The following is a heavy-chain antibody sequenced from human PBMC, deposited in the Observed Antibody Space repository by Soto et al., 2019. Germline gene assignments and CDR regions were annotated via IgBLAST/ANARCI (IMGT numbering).Heavy chain of an antibody. CDR3: ARDRDSGNYNYFDH. CDR2: ISYDGSNK. Sequence: QVQLVESGGGVVQPGRSLRLSCAASGFTFSIYSMHWVRQAPGKGLEWVAGISYDGSNKYYADSVKGRFTISRDNSKNTLYRQMNSLRHEDTAVYYCARDRDSGNYNYFDHWGQGTLVTVSS. J-gene: IGHJ4*02. CDR1: GFTFSIYS. V-gene: IGHV3-30-3*01. D-gene: IGHD1-26*01.